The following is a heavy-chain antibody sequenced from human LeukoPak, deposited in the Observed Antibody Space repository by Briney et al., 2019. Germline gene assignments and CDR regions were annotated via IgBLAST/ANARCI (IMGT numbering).Heavy chain of an antibody. V-gene: IGHV3-13*01. CDR1: GFTFSSYD. J-gene: IGHJ6*03. D-gene: IGHD3-22*01. CDR3: ARDPVVVSSMDV. Sequence: GGSLRLSCAASGFTFSSYDMHWVRQATGKGLEWVSAIGTAGDTYYPGSVKGRFTISRENAKNSLYLQMNSLRAEDTAVYYCARDPVVVSSMDVWGKGTTVTVSS. CDR2: IGTAGDT.